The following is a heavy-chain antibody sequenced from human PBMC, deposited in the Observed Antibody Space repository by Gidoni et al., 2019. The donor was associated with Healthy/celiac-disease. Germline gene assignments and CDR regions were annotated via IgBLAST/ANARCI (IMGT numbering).Heavy chain of an antibody. J-gene: IGHJ4*02. V-gene: IGHV3-33*01. CDR3: ARGDAYYYDSSGYYSGLFDY. CDR2: IWYDGSNK. Sequence: QVQLVESGGGVVQPGRSLRLSCAASGFTFSGYGMHWVRKAPGKGLEWVAVIWYDGSNKYYADSVKGRFTISRDNSKNTLYLQMNSLRAEDTAVYYCARGDAYYYDSSGYYSGLFDYWGQGTLVTVSS. D-gene: IGHD3-22*01. CDR1: GFTFSGYG.